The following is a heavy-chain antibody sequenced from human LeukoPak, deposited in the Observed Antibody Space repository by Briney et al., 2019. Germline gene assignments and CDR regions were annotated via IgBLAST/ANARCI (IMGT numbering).Heavy chain of an antibody. CDR1: GGTFSGYA. J-gene: IGHJ3*02. Sequence: ASVKVSCKASGGTFSGYAISWVRQAPGQGLEWMGGIIPIFGTANYAQKFQGRVTITADKSTSTAYMELSSLRSEDTAVYYCARDLWIAVADKGAFDIWGQGTMVTVSS. CDR3: ARDLWIAVADKGAFDI. D-gene: IGHD6-19*01. CDR2: IIPIFGTA. V-gene: IGHV1-69*06.